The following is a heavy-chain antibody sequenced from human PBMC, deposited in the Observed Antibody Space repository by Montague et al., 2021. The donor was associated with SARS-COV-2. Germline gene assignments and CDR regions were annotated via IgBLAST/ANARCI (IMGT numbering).Heavy chain of an antibody. CDR2: IDWDDDK. CDR1: GFSLSTSGMC. V-gene: IGHV2-70*01. J-gene: IGHJ4*02. D-gene: IGHD3-9*01. Sequence: PALVKPTQTLTLTCTFSGFSLSTSGMCVSWIRQPPGKALEWLALIDWDDDKYYSTSLKARLTISKDTSENQVVLTMTSMDPVDTATYYCVRIRDYDILTGSYSGFDYWGQGALVTVSS. CDR3: VRIRDYDILTGSYSGFDY.